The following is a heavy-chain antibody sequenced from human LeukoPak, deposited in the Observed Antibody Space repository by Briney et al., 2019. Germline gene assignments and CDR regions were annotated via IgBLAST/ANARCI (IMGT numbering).Heavy chain of an antibody. CDR2: IYYSGIT. Sequence: SETLSLTCTVSGGSISSSSYYWGWIRQPPGKGLEWIASIYYSGITYYNPSLKSRVTESVDTSKNQFSLKLSSVTAADTAVYYCARGLKTFYDILTGHYRGVAYYDYWGRGTLVTVSS. CDR3: ARGLKTFYDILTGHYRGVAYYDY. CDR1: GGSISSSSYY. V-gene: IGHV4-39*01. J-gene: IGHJ4*02. D-gene: IGHD3-9*01.